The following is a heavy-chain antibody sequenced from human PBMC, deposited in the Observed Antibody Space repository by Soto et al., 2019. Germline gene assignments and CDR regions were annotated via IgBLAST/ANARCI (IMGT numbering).Heavy chain of an antibody. CDR2: IYHTGST. CDR3: ARNRGTDFDY. V-gene: IGHV4-31*03. CDR1: GGSISSGSYY. J-gene: IGHJ4*02. Sequence: SETLSLTCTVSGGSISSGSYYWSWIRQHPGKGLEKIGYIYHTGSTYYNPSLKSRVTMSVDTSRNQFSLKLSSVTAADTAVYYCARNRGTDFDYWGQGTLVTVSS. D-gene: IGHD2-8*02.